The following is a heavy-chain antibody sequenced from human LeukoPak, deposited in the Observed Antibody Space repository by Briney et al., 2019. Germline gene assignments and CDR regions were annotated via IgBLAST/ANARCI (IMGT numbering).Heavy chain of an antibody. CDR1: GFTFSSYS. CDR2: ISSSSSTI. J-gene: IGHJ5*02. V-gene: IGHV3-48*04. Sequence: GGSLRLSCAASGFTFSSYSMNWVRQAPGKGLEWVSYISSSSSTIYYADSVKGRFTISRDDAKNSLYLQMNSLRAEDTAVYYCASGGIGAAGTDWFDPWGQGTLVTVSS. CDR3: ASGGIGAAGTDWFDP. D-gene: IGHD6-13*01.